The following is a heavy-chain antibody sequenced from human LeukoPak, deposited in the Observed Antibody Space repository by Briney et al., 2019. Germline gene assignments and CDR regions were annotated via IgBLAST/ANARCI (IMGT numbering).Heavy chain of an antibody. V-gene: IGHV3-15*01. D-gene: IGHD6-19*01. Sequence: GGSLRLSCAASGFTFSNLWMTWVRQAPGKGLEWVGRIKSRTDGGATDYAAPVKGRFTISRDDSKNTLYLQMNSLKTEDTAVYYCSTYTSGSVSYWGQGTLVTVSS. J-gene: IGHJ4*02. CDR1: GFTFSNLW. CDR2: IKSRTDGGAT. CDR3: STYTSGSVSY.